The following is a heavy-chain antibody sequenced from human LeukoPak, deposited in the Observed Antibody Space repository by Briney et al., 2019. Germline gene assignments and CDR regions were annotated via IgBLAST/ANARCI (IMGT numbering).Heavy chain of an antibody. Sequence: ASVKVSCKASGYTFTDYYMHWARQAPGQGFEWMGWINPNDGDTNYAQKFQGRVTMTRDTSISTAHMEVSRLRSDDTAVYYCARANFLYCSSSTCLFDYWGQGTLVTVSS. CDR2: INPNDGDT. D-gene: IGHD2-2*01. CDR3: ARANFLYCSSSTCLFDY. J-gene: IGHJ4*02. CDR1: GYTFTDYY. V-gene: IGHV1-2*02.